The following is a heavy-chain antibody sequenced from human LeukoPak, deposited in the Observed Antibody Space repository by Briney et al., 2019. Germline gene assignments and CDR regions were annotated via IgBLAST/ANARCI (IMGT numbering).Heavy chain of an antibody. CDR2: INGSGGST. J-gene: IGHJ4*02. Sequence: GGSLRLSCAASGFTFSSYSMSWVRQAPGKGLEWVSAINGSGGSTYYADYVKGRFTISRDNSKNTLYLQMNSLRAEDTAVYYCAKTPYDSSGYSVYYFDYWGQGTLVTVFS. D-gene: IGHD3-22*01. CDR1: GFTFSSYS. V-gene: IGHV3-23*01. CDR3: AKTPYDSSGYSVYYFDY.